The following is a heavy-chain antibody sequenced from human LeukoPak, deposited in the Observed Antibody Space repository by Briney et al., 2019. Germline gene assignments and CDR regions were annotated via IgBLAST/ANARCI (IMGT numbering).Heavy chain of an antibody. CDR3: ASGIAVAGTRY. CDR1: GFTFSSYN. J-gene: IGHJ4*02. D-gene: IGHD6-19*01. Sequence: GGSLSFSCAGSGFTFSSYNMNWVRQAPGKGLEWVSFISSSSSYIYYADSVKGRFTISRDNAKNSLYLQMNSLRAEDTAVYYCASGIAVAGTRYWGQGTLVTVSS. CDR2: ISSSSSYI. V-gene: IGHV3-21*04.